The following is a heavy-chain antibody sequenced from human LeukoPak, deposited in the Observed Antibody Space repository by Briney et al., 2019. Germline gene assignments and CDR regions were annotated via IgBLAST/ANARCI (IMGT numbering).Heavy chain of an antibody. CDR3: AKDGSYYYGSGSYYHYYYYGMDV. J-gene: IGHJ6*02. CDR1: GFTFSSYA. Sequence: GGSLRLSCAASGFTFSSYAMGWVLQAAGEGLEWVSAISGSGGSTYYADSVKGRFTISRDNSKNTLYLQMNSLRAEDTAVYYCAKDGSYYYGSGSYYHYYYYGMDVWGQGTTVTVSS. D-gene: IGHD3-10*01. V-gene: IGHV3-23*01. CDR2: ISGSGGST.